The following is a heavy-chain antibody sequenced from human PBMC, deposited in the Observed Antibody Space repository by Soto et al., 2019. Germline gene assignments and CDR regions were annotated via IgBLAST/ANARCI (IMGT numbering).Heavy chain of an antibody. V-gene: IGHV3-30*18. CDR3: AKAFENYYDSSGPDY. CDR1: GFTFSSYG. D-gene: IGHD3-22*01. CDR2: ISYDGSNK. Sequence: GGSLRLSCAASGFTFSSYGMHWVRQAPGKGLEWVAVISYDGSNKYYADSVKGRFTISRDNSKNTLYLQMNSLRAEDTAVYYCAKAFENYYDSSGPDYWGQGTLVTVSS. J-gene: IGHJ4*02.